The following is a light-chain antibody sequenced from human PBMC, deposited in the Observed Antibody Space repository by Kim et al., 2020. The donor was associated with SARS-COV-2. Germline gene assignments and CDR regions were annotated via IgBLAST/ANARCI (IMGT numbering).Light chain of an antibody. CDR2: WAS. V-gene: IGKV4-1*01. J-gene: IGKJ2*03. Sequence: SANLNCKSSQTVLYNSSNKNFLAWYQQKPGQAPKLLIYWASIRESGVSDRFSGSGSETDFTLTISSLQAEDVAVYYCQQYYSTPPSFGQGTKLEI. CDR3: QQYYSTPPS. CDR1: QTVLYNSSNKNF.